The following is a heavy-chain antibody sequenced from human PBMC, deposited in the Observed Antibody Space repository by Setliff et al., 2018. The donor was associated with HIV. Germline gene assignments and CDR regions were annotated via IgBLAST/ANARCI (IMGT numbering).Heavy chain of an antibody. CDR1: GGSISSGGYY. CDR3: ARRVPPIPSGDLDY. CDR2: IHYSGST. J-gene: IGHJ4*02. D-gene: IGHD4-17*01. V-gene: IGHV4-31*03. Sequence: SETLSLTCTVSGGSISSGGYYWSWIRQHPGKGLEWIGYIHYSGSTYFNPSLKSRVTISLDTSKNQFSLKVSSMTAADTAVYYCARRVPPIPSGDLDYWGQGTLVTVSS.